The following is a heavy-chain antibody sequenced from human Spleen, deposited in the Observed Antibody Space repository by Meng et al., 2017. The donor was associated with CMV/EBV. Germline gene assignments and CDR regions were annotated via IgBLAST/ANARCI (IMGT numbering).Heavy chain of an antibody. CDR3: ARVSGTRRWFGEPPRPHYLFDL. CDR1: GYY. J-gene: IGHJ4*02. V-gene: IGHV4-34*01. Sequence: GYYWSWIRHPPGQGLEWIGAITHSEGTNYKPSLQSRVPISLYTSKKYFSLRLNAVTAADTALYYCARVSGTRRWFGEPPRPHYLFDLWGQGVLVTVSS. D-gene: IGHD3-10*01. CDR2: ITHSEGT.